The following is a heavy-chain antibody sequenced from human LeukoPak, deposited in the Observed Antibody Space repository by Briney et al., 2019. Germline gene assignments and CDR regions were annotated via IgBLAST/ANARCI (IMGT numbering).Heavy chain of an antibody. CDR1: GGSISSSNW. CDR3: ARGTAMAVTTFDY. CDR2: IYHSGST. D-gene: IGHD5-18*01. Sequence: PSGTLSLTCAVSGGSISSSNWWSWVRPPPGKGLEWIGEIYHSGSTNYNPPLKSRVTISVDKSKNQFSLKLSSVTAADTAVYYCARGTAMAVTTFDYWGQGTLVTVSS. J-gene: IGHJ4*02. V-gene: IGHV4-4*02.